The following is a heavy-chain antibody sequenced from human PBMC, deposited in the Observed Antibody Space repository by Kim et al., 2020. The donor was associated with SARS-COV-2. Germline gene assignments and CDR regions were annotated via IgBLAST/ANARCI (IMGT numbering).Heavy chain of an antibody. CDR3: ARERVYDILTGYSYFDY. D-gene: IGHD3-9*01. V-gene: IGHV4-61*01. CDR2: IYYSGST. CDR1: GGSVSSGSYY. Sequence: SETLSLTCTVSGGSVSSGSYYWSWIRQPPGKGLEWIGYIYYSGSTNYNPSLKSRVTISVDTSKNQFSLKLSSVTAADTAVYYCARERVYDILTGYSYFDYWGQGTLVTVSS. J-gene: IGHJ4*02.